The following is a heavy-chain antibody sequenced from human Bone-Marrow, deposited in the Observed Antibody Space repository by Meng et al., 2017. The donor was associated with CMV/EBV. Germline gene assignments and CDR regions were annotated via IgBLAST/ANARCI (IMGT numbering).Heavy chain of an antibody. J-gene: IGHJ4*02. Sequence: SETLSLTCTVSGGSIISSSYYWGWIRQPPGKGLVWIVSIYYSGSTYYNPSLKSRVTISADTSKNQFALKLSSVTAAETDVYYCAREGGDDYRGNWIGYWGQGTLVHVSS. D-gene: IGHD4-23*01. CDR2: IYYSGST. CDR1: GGSIISSSYY. V-gene: IGHV4-39*06. CDR3: AREGGDDYRGNWIGY.